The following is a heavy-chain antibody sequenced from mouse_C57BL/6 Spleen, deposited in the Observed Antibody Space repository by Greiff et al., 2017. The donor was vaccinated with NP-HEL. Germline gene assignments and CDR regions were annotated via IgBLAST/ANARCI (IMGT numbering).Heavy chain of an antibody. CDR1: GYTFTDYE. J-gene: IGHJ2*01. CDR2: IDPETGGT. V-gene: IGHV1-15*01. CDR3: TRVGDGCFDY. D-gene: IGHD2-3*01. Sequence: QVQLQQSGAELVRPGASVTLSCKASGYTFTDYEMHWVKQTPVHGLEWIGAIDPETGGTAYNQKFKGKAILTADKSSSTAYMELRSLTSEDSAVYYCTRVGDGCFDYWGQGTTLTVSS.